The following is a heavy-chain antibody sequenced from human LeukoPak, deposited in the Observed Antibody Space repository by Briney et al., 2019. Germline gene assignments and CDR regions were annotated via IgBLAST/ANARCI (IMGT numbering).Heavy chain of an antibody. CDR2: IIPIFGTA. J-gene: IGHJ4*02. CDR3: ARAPYYYDSEYYFDY. CDR1: GGTFSSYA. D-gene: IGHD3-22*01. V-gene: IGHV1-69*13. Sequence: SVKVSCKASGGTFSSYAISWVRQAPGQGLEWMGGIIPIFGTANYAQKFQGRVSITADESTSTAYMELSSLRSEDTAVYYCARAPYYYDSEYYFDYWGQGTLVTVSS.